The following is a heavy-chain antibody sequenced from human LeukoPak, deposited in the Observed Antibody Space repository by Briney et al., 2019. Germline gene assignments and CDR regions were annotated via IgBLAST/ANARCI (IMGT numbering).Heavy chain of an antibody. Sequence: ASVKVSCKASGYTFTSYGISWVRQAPGQGLEWMGWISAYNGNTNYAQKLQGRVTMTTDTSTSTAYMELRRLRSDDTAVYYCASERYSYGYVLWGQGTLVTVSS. D-gene: IGHD5-18*01. V-gene: IGHV1-18*01. CDR2: ISAYNGNT. J-gene: IGHJ4*02. CDR1: GYTFTSYG. CDR3: ASERYSYGYVL.